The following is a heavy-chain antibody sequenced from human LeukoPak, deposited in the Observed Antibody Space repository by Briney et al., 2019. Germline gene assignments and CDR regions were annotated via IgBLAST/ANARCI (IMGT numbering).Heavy chain of an antibody. J-gene: IGHJ4*02. CDR3: ARLPLPTVARGPIDY. D-gene: IGHD4-23*01. CDR1: GGSISSYY. Sequence: SETLSLTCTVSGGSISSYYWSWIRQPPGKGLEWIGEINHSGSTNYNPSLKSRVTISVDTSKNQFSLKLSSVTAADTAVYYCARLPLPTVARGPIDYWGQGTLVTVSS. CDR2: INHSGST. V-gene: IGHV4-34*01.